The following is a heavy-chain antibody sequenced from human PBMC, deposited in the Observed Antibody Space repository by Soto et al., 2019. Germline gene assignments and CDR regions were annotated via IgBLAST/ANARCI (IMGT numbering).Heavy chain of an antibody. CDR3: ARQYYDSSGYYPTLVGY. V-gene: IGHV5-51*01. Sequence: PGESLKISCKGSGYSFTSYWIGWVRQMPGKGLEWMGIIYPGDSDTRYSPSFQGQVTISADKSISTAYLQWSSLKASDTAMYYCARQYYDSSGYYPTLVGYWGQGTLVTVSS. CDR2: IYPGDSDT. J-gene: IGHJ4*02. CDR1: GYSFTSYW. D-gene: IGHD3-22*01.